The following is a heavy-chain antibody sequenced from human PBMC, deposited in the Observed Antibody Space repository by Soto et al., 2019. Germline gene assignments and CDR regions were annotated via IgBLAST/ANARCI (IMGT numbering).Heavy chain of an antibody. Sequence: QVQLVQSGAEVTKPGASVQVSCKASGFTFSHHSVHWVRQAPGQRLEWMGWINSDTGYTKYSQKFQARVTITWDTSAKTAYMELSSLRSEDTAVYYCVRGKEAGVWFDPWGQGTLVTVSS. CDR1: GFTFSHHS. J-gene: IGHJ5*02. CDR3: VRGKEAGVWFDP. CDR2: INSDTGYT. D-gene: IGHD1-26*01. V-gene: IGHV1-3*04.